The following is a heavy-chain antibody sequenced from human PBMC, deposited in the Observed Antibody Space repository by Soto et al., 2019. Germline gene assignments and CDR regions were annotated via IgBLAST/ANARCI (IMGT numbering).Heavy chain of an antibody. V-gene: IGHV3-74*01. J-gene: IGHJ3*02. Sequence: PGGSLRLSCAASGFTFSSYWMHWVRQAPGKGLVWVSRINSDGSSTSYADSVKGRFTISRDNAKNTLYLQMNSLRAEDTAVYYCAREPYTGGDAFDIWGQGTMVTVSS. CDR1: GFTFSSYW. CDR2: INSDGSST. CDR3: AREPYTGGDAFDI. D-gene: IGHD5-18*01.